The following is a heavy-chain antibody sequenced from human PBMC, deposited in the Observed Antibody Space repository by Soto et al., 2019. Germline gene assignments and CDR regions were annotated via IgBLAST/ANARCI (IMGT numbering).Heavy chain of an antibody. J-gene: IGHJ5*02. CDR3: ARGRSSGWYRWFDP. CDR2: INHSGST. CDR1: GGSFGVYY. D-gene: IGHD6-19*01. Sequence: SETRSLTCAVYGGSFGVYYWSWIRQPPGKGLEWIGEINHSGSTNYNPSLKSRVTISVDTSKNQFSLKLSSVTAADTAVYYCARGRSSGWYRWFDPWGQGTLVTVSS. V-gene: IGHV4-34*01.